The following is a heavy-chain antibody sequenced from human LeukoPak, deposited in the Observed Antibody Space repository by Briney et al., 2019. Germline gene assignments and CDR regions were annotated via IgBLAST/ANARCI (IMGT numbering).Heavy chain of an antibody. J-gene: IGHJ3*02. CDR3: AREYSSGWSDAFDI. Sequence: PSETLSLTCTVSGASISGYYWSWIRQPPGKGLEWIGFVYYSGSTNYSPSLKSRATISIDTSKNQFSLKLSSVTAADTAVYYCAREYSSGWSDAFDIWGQGTMVTVSS. D-gene: IGHD6-19*01. CDR1: GASISGYY. V-gene: IGHV4-59*01. CDR2: VYYSGST.